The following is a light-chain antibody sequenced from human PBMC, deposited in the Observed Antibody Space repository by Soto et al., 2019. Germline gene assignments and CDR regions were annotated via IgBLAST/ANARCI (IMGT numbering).Light chain of an antibody. CDR1: SSDVGAYNY. CDR2: DVS. CDR3: SSYTSSSTPYV. J-gene: IGLJ1*01. V-gene: IGLV2-11*01. Sequence: QSVLTQPRSVSGSPGQSVTISCTGTSSDVGAYNYVSWYQQYPGKAPKLMIYDVSKRPSGVPDRFSGSKSGNTASLTISGLQAEDEADYYCSSYTSSSTPYVFGTGTKLTVL.